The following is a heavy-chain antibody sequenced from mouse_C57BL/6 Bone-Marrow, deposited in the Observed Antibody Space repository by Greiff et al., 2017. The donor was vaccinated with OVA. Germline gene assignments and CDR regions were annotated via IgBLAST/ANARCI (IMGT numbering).Heavy chain of an antibody. CDR3: AREGKAQATYYAMDY. J-gene: IGHJ4*01. D-gene: IGHD3-2*02. CDR1: GYTFTSYW. V-gene: IGHV1-50*01. Sequence: VQLQQPGAELVKPGASVKLSCKASGYTFTSYWMQWVKQRPGQGLEWIGEIDPSDSYTNYNQKFKGKATLTVDKSSSTAYMQLSSLTSEDSAVYYCAREGKAQATYYAMDYWGQGTSVTVSS. CDR2: IDPSDSYT.